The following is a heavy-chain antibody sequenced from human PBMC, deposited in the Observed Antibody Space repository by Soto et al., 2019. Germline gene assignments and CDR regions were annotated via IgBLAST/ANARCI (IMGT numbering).Heavy chain of an antibody. CDR2: IRSKANSYAT. J-gene: IGHJ3*02. V-gene: IGHV3-73*01. CDR1: GFTFSGSA. Sequence: LRLSCAASGFTFSGSAMHWVRQASGKGLEWVGRIRSKANSYATAYAASVKGRFTISRDDSKNTAYLQMNSLKTEETAVYYCTRQSQRLDAFDIWGQGTMVTVSS. CDR3: TRQSQRLDAFDI. D-gene: IGHD4-17*01.